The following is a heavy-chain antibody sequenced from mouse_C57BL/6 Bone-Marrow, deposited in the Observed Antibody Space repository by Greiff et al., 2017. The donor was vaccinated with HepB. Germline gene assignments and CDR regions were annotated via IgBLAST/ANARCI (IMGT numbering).Heavy chain of an antibody. CDR3: ARGYYYGSSY. D-gene: IGHD1-1*01. CDR1: GFTFSDYG. V-gene: IGHV5-17*01. CDR2: ISSGSSTI. J-gene: IGHJ2*01. Sequence: EVKLVESGGGLVKPGGSLKLSCAASGFTFSDYGMHWVRQAPEKGLEWVAYISSGSSTIYYADTVKGRFTISRDNAKNTLFLQMTSLMSEDTAMYYCARGYYYGSSYWGQGTTLTVSS.